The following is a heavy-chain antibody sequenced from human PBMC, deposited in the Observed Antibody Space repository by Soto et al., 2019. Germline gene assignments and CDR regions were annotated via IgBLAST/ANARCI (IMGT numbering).Heavy chain of an antibody. CDR1: GVYFSGYY. J-gene: IGHJ4*02. CDR2: INHSGST. D-gene: IGHD6-19*01. V-gene: IGHV4-34*01. CDR3: ARNLVWGIAVAGNDY. Sequence: PSETLSLTCAVYGVYFSGYYWSWIRQPPGKGLEWIGEINHSGSTNYNPPLKSRVTISVDTSKNQFSLKLSSVTAADTAVYYCARNLVWGIAVAGNDYWGQGTLVTVSS.